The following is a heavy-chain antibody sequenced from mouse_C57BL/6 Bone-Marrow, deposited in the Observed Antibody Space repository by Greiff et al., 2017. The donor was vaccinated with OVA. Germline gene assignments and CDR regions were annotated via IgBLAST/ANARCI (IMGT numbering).Heavy chain of an antibody. D-gene: IGHD1-1*01. CDR2: IYPGSGNT. V-gene: IGHV1-84*01. J-gene: IGHJ2*01. Sequence: VHLVESGPELVKPGASVKISCKASGYTFTDYYINWVKQRPGQGLEWIGWIYPGSGNTKYNEKFKGKATLTVDTSSSTAYMQLSSLTSEDSAVYFCARHYGSSPYYFDYWGQGTTLTVSS. CDR3: ARHYGSSPYYFDY. CDR1: GYTFTDYY.